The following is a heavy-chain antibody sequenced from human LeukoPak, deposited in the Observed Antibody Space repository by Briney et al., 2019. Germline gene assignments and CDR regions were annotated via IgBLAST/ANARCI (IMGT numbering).Heavy chain of an antibody. CDR3: ARDQGYCSGGTCYTVLDY. J-gene: IGHJ4*02. D-gene: IGHD2-15*01. CDR2: MNENGGER. Sequence: GGSLRLSCAASGFTLSRYYMVWVRQAPGKGLEWVAHMNENGGERKYVDSVKGRFTMSIDNVKSSLFLQMSSLGAEDTAVYYCARDQGYCSGGTCYTVLDYWGQGTLVSVSS. V-gene: IGHV3-7*01. CDR1: GFTLSRYY.